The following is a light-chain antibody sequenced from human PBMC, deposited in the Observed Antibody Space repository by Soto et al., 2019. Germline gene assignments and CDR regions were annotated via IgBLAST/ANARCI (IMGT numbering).Light chain of an antibody. Sequence: QSVLTQPASVSGSPGQSITISCTGTSSDVGGYNYVSWYQQHPGKAPKLMIYDVSHRPSGVSNRFSGSKSGNTASLTISGLQAEDEAEYYCSAHTSSSTVIFGGGTQLTVL. CDR1: SSDVGGYNY. CDR2: DVS. J-gene: IGLJ7*01. V-gene: IGLV2-14*01. CDR3: SAHTSSSTVI.